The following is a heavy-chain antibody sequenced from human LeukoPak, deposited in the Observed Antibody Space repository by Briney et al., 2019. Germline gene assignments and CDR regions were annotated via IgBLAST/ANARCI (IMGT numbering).Heavy chain of an antibody. CDR2: IGTVDDT. D-gene: IGHD1-1*01. CDR3: AREIRETVFTRHHYYGIDV. CDR1: GFTFSTYD. V-gene: IGHV3-13*01. Sequence: GGSLRLSCAASGFTFSTYDTHWVRQVTGKGLEWVSAIGTVDDTYYLGSVKGRFTISRENAKNVLYLQMSSLRVEDTAVYYCAREIRETVFTRHHYYGIDVWGQGTTVTVSS. J-gene: IGHJ6*02.